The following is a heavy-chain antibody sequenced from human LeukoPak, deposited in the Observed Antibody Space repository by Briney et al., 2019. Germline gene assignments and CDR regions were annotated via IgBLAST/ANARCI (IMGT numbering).Heavy chain of an antibody. Sequence: GGSLRLSCVASGFNFSPYAVHWVRQAPGKGLEWLAIISNDGTTESYTDSVKGRFTISRDNFRNTLYLQMNGLRLEDTAVYYCATSKRLVGAGGEFEIWGQGTMVTVSS. J-gene: IGHJ3*02. CDR1: GFNFSPYA. CDR2: ISNDGTTE. D-gene: IGHD1-26*01. V-gene: IGHV3-30-3*01. CDR3: ATSKRLVGAGGEFEI.